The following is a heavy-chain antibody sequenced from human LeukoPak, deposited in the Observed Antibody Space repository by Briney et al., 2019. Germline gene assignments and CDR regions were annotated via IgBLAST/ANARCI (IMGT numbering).Heavy chain of an antibody. J-gene: IGHJ6*02. Sequence: SETLSLTCAVYGGSFSGYYWSWIRQPPGKELEWIGEINHSGSTNYNPSLKSRVTISVDTSKNQFSLKLSSVTAADTAVYYCARDGRRLQAAAGPRGLTDYYGMDVWGQGTTVTVSS. D-gene: IGHD6-13*01. CDR2: INHSGST. V-gene: IGHV4-34*01. CDR1: GGSFSGYY. CDR3: ARDGRRLQAAAGPRGLTDYYGMDV.